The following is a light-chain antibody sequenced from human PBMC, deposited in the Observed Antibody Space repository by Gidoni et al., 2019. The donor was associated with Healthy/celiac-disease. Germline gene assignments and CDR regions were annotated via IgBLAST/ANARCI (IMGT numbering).Light chain of an antibody. CDR2: SNN. Sequence: QSVLTQPPSASGTPGQRVTISCSGSSSNIGSNTVNWYQQLPGAAPKLLIYSNNQRPSGVPDRFSGSKSGNSASPAISGLQSEDEADYYCAAWDDSLNGPVFGGGTKLTVL. CDR3: AAWDDSLNGPV. CDR1: SSNIGSNT. V-gene: IGLV1-44*01. J-gene: IGLJ3*02.